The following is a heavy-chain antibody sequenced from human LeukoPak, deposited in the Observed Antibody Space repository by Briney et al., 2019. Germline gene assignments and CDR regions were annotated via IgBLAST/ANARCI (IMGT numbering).Heavy chain of an antibody. CDR2: ISPSGGST. V-gene: IGHV1-46*01. D-gene: IGHD3-22*01. Sequence: ASVKVSCKASGYTFTTYYIHWVRQAPGQGLEWMGIISPSGGSTSYAQKFQGRVTMTRDTSTSTVYMELSSLRSEDTAVYYCTRTYYYDSSGYYCGRDAFDIWGQGTMVTVSS. CDR3: TRTYYYDSSGYYCGRDAFDI. CDR1: GYTFTTYY. J-gene: IGHJ3*02.